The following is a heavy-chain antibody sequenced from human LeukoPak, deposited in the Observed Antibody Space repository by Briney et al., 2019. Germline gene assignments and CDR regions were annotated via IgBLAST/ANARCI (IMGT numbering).Heavy chain of an antibody. Sequence: PGGSLRLSCAASGFTFSSYSMNWVRQAPGKGLEWVSYISQSSDRIYHADSVKGRFTISRDNAKNSLYLQMDSLRVDDTAVYYCARDLLNDEGSSYFFDQWGQGTLVTVAS. CDR1: GFTFSSYS. CDR2: ISQSSDRI. V-gene: IGHV3-48*04. CDR3: ARDLLNDEGSSYFFDQ. J-gene: IGHJ4*02. D-gene: IGHD2-2*01.